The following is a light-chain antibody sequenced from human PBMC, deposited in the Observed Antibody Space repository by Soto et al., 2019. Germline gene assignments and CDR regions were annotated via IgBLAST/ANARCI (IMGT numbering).Light chain of an antibody. CDR1: QTISTW. CDR2: DAS. Sequence: GERVTVTCRASQTISTWMAWYQQKPGKAPKLLIYDASNLETGVPSRFSGSGSGTDFTFTISSRQPVDMTTDECQQYDNLPRTCGGGTKADIK. J-gene: IGKJ4*01. CDR3: QQYDNLPRT. V-gene: IGKV1-33*01.